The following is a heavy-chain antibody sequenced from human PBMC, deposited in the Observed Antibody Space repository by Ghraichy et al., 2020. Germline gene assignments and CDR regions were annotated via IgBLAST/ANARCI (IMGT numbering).Heavy chain of an antibody. CDR1: GFTFTSSA. CDR2: IVVGSGNT. CDR3: AAGDSNVGLVGSNFDY. Sequence: SVKVSCKASGFTFTSSAVQWVRQARGQRLEWIGWIVVGSGNTNYAQKFQERVTITRDMSTSTAYMELSSLRSEDTAVYYCAAGDSNVGLVGSNFDYWGQGTLVTVSS. J-gene: IGHJ4*02. D-gene: IGHD2-15*01. V-gene: IGHV1-58*01.